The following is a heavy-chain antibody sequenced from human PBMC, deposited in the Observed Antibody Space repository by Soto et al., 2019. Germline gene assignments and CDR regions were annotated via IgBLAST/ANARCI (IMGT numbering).Heavy chain of an antibody. D-gene: IGHD1-26*01. V-gene: IGHV1-2*02. J-gene: IGHJ6*02. CDR1: GYTFTGYY. CDR3: ARDRWFSGSNQAYGMDV. Sequence: ASVKVSCKASGYTFTGYYMHWVRQAPGQGLEWMGWINANSGGTNYAQKFQGRVTMTRDTSISTAYMELSRLRSDDTAVYYCARDRWFSGSNQAYGMDVWGQGTTVTVSS. CDR2: INANSGGT.